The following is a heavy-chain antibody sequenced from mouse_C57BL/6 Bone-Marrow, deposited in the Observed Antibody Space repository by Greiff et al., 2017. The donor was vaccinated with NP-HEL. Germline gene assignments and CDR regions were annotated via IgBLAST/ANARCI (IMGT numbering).Heavy chain of an antibody. V-gene: IGHV3-6*01. CDR2: ISYDGSN. CDR1: GYSITSGYY. D-gene: IGHD1-1*01. J-gene: IGHJ4*01. CDR3: ARGGRITTVVADYAMDY. Sequence: EVQLVESGPGLVKPSQSLSLTCSVTGYSITSGYYWNWIRQFPGNKLEWMGYISYDGSNNYNPSLKNRISITRDTSKNQFFLKLNSVTTEDTATYYCARGGRITTVVADYAMDYWGQGTSVTVSS.